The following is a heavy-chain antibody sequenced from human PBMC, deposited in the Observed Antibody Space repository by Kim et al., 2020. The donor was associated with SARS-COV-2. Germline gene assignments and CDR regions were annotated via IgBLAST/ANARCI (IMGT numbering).Heavy chain of an antibody. CDR1: GFTFSDYY. CDR2: ISISSSYK. Sequence: GGSLRLSCAASGFTFSDYYMSWIRQAPGKGLEWVSYISISSSYKNYADSVKGRFTITRDNAKNSLYLQMNSLRAEDTAVYYCARCLGYYYPDAFDIWGQGTMVTVSS. D-gene: IGHD3-22*01. V-gene: IGHV3-11*03. CDR3: ARCLGYYYPDAFDI. J-gene: IGHJ3*02.